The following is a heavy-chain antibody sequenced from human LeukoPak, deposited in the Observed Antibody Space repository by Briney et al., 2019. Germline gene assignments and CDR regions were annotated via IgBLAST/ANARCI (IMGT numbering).Heavy chain of an antibody. CDR1: GHTFSNSC. CDR3: TTDLGSVLLWFGELHYGMDV. CDR2: IKGKTDGGIT. Sequence: GGSLRLSCAASGHTFSNSCMSWAREAPGKGLEWVGRIKGKTDGGITDYAAAVKGRFTISRDDSKNTLYLQMNSLKTEDTAVYYCTTDLGSVLLWFGELHYGMDVWGKGTTVTVSS. D-gene: IGHD3-10*01. V-gene: IGHV3-15*01. J-gene: IGHJ6*04.